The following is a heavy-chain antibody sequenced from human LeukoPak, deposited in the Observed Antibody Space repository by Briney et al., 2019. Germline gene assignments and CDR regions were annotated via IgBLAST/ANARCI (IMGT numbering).Heavy chain of an antibody. CDR2: IRGGNNAI. J-gene: IGHJ3*02. CDR1: GFTFTKYE. Sequence: PGGSLRLSCAASGFTFTKYEMNWVRQAPGKGLGWISYIRGGNNAIYYADSVKGRFTISRDNGKNSLYLHMSGLRADDTAIYYCATETEYSNYDAFDIWGQGTMVTVSS. CDR3: ATETEYSNYDAFDI. V-gene: IGHV3-48*03. D-gene: IGHD4-11*01.